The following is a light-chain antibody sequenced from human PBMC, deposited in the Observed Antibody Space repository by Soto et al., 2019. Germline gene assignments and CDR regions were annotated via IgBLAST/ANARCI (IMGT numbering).Light chain of an antibody. Sequence: EIVMTQSPATLSVSPGERPTLSCRASQNVRSNLAWYQQKPGQAPRLLIYGASTRATGIPAMFSASGSGTEFTLTISSLQSEDFGVYYCQQYNTWPPITFGQGTRLEIK. J-gene: IGKJ5*01. CDR1: QNVRSN. CDR3: QQYNTWPPIT. V-gene: IGKV3-15*01. CDR2: GAS.